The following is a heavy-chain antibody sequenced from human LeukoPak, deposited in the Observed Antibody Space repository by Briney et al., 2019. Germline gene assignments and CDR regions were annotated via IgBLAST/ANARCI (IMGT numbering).Heavy chain of an antibody. D-gene: IGHD4-23*01. V-gene: IGHV1-46*01. CDR3: ARDHHGGNSYFDY. J-gene: IGHJ4*02. CDR1: GYTFTSYY. Sequence: ASVKVSCKASGYTFTSYYMHWVRQAPGQGLEWMGIINPIGGSTSYAQKFQGRVTMTRDTSTTTVYMELSSLRSEDTAVYYCARDHHGGNSYFDYWGQGTLVTVSS. CDR2: INPIGGST.